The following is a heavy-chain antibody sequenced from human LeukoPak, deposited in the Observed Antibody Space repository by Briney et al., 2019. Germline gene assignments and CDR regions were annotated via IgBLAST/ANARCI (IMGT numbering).Heavy chain of an antibody. V-gene: IGHV3-33*01. CDR1: GFTFSSYG. D-gene: IGHD5-12*01. Sequence: EGSLRLSCAASGFTFSSYGMHWVRQAPGKGLEWVAVMWYDGSNKYYADSVKGRFTISRDNSKNTLYLQMNSLRAEDTAVYYCARVGYSGYDSPLDYWGQGTLVTVSS. CDR2: MWYDGSNK. J-gene: IGHJ4*02. CDR3: ARVGYSGYDSPLDY.